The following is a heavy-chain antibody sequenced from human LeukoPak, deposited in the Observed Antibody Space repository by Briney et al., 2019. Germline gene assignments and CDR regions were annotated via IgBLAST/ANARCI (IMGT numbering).Heavy chain of an antibody. Sequence: GGSLRLSCAASGFTFSDYSMTWVRQAPGKGLEWVSSITGSSSYIYYADSVKGRFTISRDNAKNSLYLQMNSLRAEDTAVYYCTQWLVPFDYWGQGTLVTVSS. CDR3: TQWLVPFDY. J-gene: IGHJ4*02. CDR2: ITGSSSYI. D-gene: IGHD6-19*01. CDR1: GFTFSDYS. V-gene: IGHV3-21*01.